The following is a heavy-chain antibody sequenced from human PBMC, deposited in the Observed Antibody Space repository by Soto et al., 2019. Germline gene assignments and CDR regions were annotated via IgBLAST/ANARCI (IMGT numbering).Heavy chain of an antibody. V-gene: IGHV3-13*01. Sequence: EVQLVESGGGLVQAGGSLRLSCAAPGFTFSGYGMHGVGQAAGESLEWVSVIGTSGHAFYADSVKGRFTITREDAKNSVYLQMNSLRDGDTAVYYCARGGGFGEQYSDAFDIWGQGTMVTVSS. CDR1: GFTFSGYG. J-gene: IGHJ3*02. D-gene: IGHD3-10*01. CDR3: ARGGGFGEQYSDAFDI. CDR2: IGTSGHA.